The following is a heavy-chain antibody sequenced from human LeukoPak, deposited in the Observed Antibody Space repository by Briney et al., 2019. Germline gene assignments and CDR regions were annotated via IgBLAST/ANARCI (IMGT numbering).Heavy chain of an antibody. V-gene: IGHV3-21*04. CDR1: GFTFSSYG. Sequence: GGSLRLSCAASGFTFSSYGMNWVRQAPGKGLKWVSSISSSSGYIYYADSVKGRFTISRDNSKNTLYLQMNSLRAEDTAVYYCAKEAVRKFDFDYWGQGTLVTVSS. CDR3: AKEAVRKFDFDY. D-gene: IGHD1-14*01. CDR2: ISSSSGYI. J-gene: IGHJ4*02.